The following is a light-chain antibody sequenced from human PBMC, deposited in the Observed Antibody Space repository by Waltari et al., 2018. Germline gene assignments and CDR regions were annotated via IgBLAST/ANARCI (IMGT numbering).Light chain of an antibody. CDR1: QSVLYNFNNKNY. CDR2: LPS. J-gene: IGKJ2*03. V-gene: IGKV4-1*01. Sequence: EMTQSPDSLPVSLGERATINCKSSQSVLYNFNNKNYLAWFQQKPGQPPMLLIRLPSNREPGVPDRFSGSGSGTDVTLTISSLQTEDVAVYYCQQYLTLPYSFGQGTKLEIK. CDR3: QQYLTLPYS.